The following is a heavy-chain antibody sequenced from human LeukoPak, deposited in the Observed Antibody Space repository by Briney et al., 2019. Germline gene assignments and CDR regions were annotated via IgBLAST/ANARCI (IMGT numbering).Heavy chain of an antibody. CDR1: GFTFSSYW. V-gene: IGHV3-7*01. D-gene: IGHD6-19*01. Sequence: GGSLRLSCAASGFTFSSYWMSRVRQAPGKGLEWVANIKQDGSEKYYVDSVKGRFTISRDNAKNSLYLQMNSLRAEDTAVYYCARESQWLVPYYYMDVWGKGTTVTVSS. CDR2: IKQDGSEK. J-gene: IGHJ6*03. CDR3: ARESQWLVPYYYMDV.